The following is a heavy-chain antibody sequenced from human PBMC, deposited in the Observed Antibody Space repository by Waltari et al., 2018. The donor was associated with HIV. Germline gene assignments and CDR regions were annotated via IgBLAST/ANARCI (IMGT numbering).Heavy chain of an antibody. Sequence: EVQLVESGGGLVQSGRSLRLSCTASGFTFGDYAMSWFRQAPGKGLEGVCFIRSKTYGGTTEHAASVKDRFTISRDDSKSIAYLQMNSLKTEDTAVYYCSRSRGYSYGYADYWGQGTLVTVSS. CDR2: IRSKTYGGTT. CDR3: SRSRGYSYGYADY. V-gene: IGHV3-49*03. J-gene: IGHJ4*02. CDR1: GFTFGDYA. D-gene: IGHD5-18*01.